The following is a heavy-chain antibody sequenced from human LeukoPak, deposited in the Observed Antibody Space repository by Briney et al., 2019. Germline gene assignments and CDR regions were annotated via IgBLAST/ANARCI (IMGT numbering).Heavy chain of an antibody. CDR2: IYFSGGT. Sequence: PSETLSLTCTVSGGSISSGSYYWSWIRQPPGKGLEWIGYIYFSGGTNYNPSLKSRVTISEDTSKNQFSLKLSSVTAADTAVYYCVRAFQRSSWPFDYWGQGTLVTVSS. CDR1: GGSISSGSYY. V-gene: IGHV4-61*01. J-gene: IGHJ4*02. CDR3: VRAFQRSSWPFDY. D-gene: IGHD6-13*01.